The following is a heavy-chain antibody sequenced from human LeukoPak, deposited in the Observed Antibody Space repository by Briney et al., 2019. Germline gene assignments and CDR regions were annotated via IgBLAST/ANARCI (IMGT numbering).Heavy chain of an antibody. D-gene: IGHD3-16*01. CDR1: GFTFSSYA. CDR2: ISGSGGST. CDR3: AKGETDDSPLDY. J-gene: IGHJ4*02. V-gene: IGHV3-23*01. Sequence: QSGGSLRLSCAASGFTFSSYAMSWVRQAPRKGLEWVSAISGSGGSTYYADSVKGRFTISRDNSKNTLYLQMNSLRAEDTAVYYCAKGETDDSPLDYWGQGTLVTVSS.